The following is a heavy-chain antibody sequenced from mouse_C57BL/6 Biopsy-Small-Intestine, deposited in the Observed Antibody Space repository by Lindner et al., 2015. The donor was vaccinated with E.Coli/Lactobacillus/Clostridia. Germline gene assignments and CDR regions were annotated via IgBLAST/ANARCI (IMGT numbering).Heavy chain of an antibody. CDR3: ASEGYGNYFAY. V-gene: IGHV1-81*01. CDR1: GYTFTEYT. CDR2: IYPRSGNT. J-gene: IGHJ3*01. Sequence: VQLQESGAELVKPGASVKLSCKASGYTFTEYTIHWVKQRSGQGLEWIGEIYPRSGNTYYNEKFKGKATLTVDKSSSTAHMELRSLTSEDSAVYYCASEGYGNYFAYWGQGTLVTVSA. D-gene: IGHD2-1*01.